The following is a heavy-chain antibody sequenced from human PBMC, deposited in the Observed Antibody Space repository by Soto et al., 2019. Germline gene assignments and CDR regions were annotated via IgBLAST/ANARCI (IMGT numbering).Heavy chain of an antibody. CDR2: ISGSGGST. J-gene: IGHJ6*02. V-gene: IGHV3-23*01. Sequence: GGSLRLSCAASGFTFSSYAMSWVRQAPGKGLEWVSAISGSGGSTYYADSVNDRFTISRDNTKNTLYLKMNSLRAEDTAAAYCAKHKASSGWYGKAGADYYYGMDVWGQGTTVTVSS. CDR1: GFTFSSYA. CDR3: AKHKASSGWYGKAGADYYYGMDV. D-gene: IGHD6-19*01.